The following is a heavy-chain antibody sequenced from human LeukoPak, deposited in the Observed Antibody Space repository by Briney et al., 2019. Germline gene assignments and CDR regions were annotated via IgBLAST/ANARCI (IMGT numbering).Heavy chain of an antibody. D-gene: IGHD7-27*01. V-gene: IGHV1-18*01. CDR1: GDTLITHY. J-gene: IGHJ4*02. CDR3: ARDINWEVDY. CDR2: INANNGHT. Sequence: ASVKVSCKAPGDTLITHYISWVRQAPGQGLEWMGWINANNGHTNYAQRLQGRVTVTADTSTSTAYMELRSLASDDTAVYYCARDINWEVDYWGQGSLVTVSS.